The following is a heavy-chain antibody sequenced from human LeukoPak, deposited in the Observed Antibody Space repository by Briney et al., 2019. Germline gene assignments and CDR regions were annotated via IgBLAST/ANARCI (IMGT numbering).Heavy chain of an antibody. CDR3: ARVYMEAPATGREAFDI. D-gene: IGHD2-15*01. CDR1: GFTFSSYA. J-gene: IGHJ3*02. Sequence: PGGSLRLSCAASGFTFSSYAMHWVRQAPGKGLECVAVISYDGSNKYYADSVKGRFTISRDNSKNTLYLQMNSLRAEDTGIYYCARVYMEAPATGREAFDIWGQGTMVTVSS. CDR2: ISYDGSNK. V-gene: IGHV3-30-3*01.